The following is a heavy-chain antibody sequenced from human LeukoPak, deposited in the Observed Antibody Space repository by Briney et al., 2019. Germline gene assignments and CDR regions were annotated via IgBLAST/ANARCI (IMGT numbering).Heavy chain of an antibody. Sequence: GGSLRLSCAASGFTFSNFGMHWVRQAPGKGLEWVGFIRSKAYGGTTEYAASVKGRFTIARDDSKSIAYLQMNRLKTEDTAVYYCTRDGVSGSYFYYYYYMDVWGKGTAVTISS. V-gene: IGHV3-49*04. J-gene: IGHJ6*03. CDR1: GFTFSNFG. CDR3: TRDGVSGSYFYYYYYMDV. D-gene: IGHD1-26*01. CDR2: IRSKAYGGTT.